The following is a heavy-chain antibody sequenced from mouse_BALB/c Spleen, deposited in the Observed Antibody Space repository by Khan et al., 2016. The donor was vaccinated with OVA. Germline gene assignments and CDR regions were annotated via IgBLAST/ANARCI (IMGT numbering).Heavy chain of an antibody. D-gene: IGHD4-1*01. CDR2: ISSAGDYT. Sequence: EVPGVESGGDLVKPGGSLKLSCAASGFTFSTYGMSWVRQIPDKRLEWVATISSAGDYTYYPDNVKGRFTISRDHANKPLYLQMSSLQSEDTAMCYCASHLTGSFSYWGQGTLVTVST. CDR1: GFTFSTYG. J-gene: IGHJ3*01. V-gene: IGHV5-6*01. CDR3: ASHLTGSFSY.